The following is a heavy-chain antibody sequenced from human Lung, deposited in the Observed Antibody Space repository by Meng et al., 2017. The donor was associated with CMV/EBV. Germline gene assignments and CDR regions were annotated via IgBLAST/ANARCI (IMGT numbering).Heavy chain of an antibody. CDR1: GGSMSSTNW. Sequence: QGSAPGRGKPWGTLALTCAVSGGSMSSTNWWSWVRQPPGKGLEWIGEIYHSGSTNYNPSLKSRVSISVDKSKNQFSLKLSSVTAADTAVYYCARADKVRFDYWGQGTLVTVPQ. CDR2: IYHSGST. J-gene: IGHJ4*02. CDR3: ARADKVRFDY. V-gene: IGHV4-4*02.